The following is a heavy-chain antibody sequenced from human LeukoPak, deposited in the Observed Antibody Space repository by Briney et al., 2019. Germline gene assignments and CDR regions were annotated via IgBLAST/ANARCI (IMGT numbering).Heavy chain of an antibody. CDR1: GGSISSSSAY. D-gene: IGHD2-15*01. CDR2: IYYSKNT. CDR3: ARLEVVAAH. J-gene: IGHJ4*02. Sequence: SETLSLTCTVSGGSISSSSAYWGWIRQPPGKGLEWIGSIYYSKNTYYNPSLKSRVTISVDTSKNQFSLKLSSVTAADTAVYYCARLEVVAAHWGQGTLVTVSS. V-gene: IGHV4-39*01.